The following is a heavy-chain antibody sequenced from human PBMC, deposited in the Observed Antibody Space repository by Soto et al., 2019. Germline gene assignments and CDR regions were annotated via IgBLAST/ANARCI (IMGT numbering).Heavy chain of an antibody. Sequence: ASVKVSCKASGYTFTSYGISWVRQAPGQGLEWMGWISAYNGNTNYAQKLQGRVTMTTDTSTSTAYMELRSLRSDDTAVYYCARASHYDFWSGSGGGYYYYYGMDVWGQGTTVTVSS. D-gene: IGHD3-3*01. CDR3: ARASHYDFWSGSGGGYYYYYGMDV. J-gene: IGHJ6*02. V-gene: IGHV1-18*01. CDR1: GYTFTSYG. CDR2: ISAYNGNT.